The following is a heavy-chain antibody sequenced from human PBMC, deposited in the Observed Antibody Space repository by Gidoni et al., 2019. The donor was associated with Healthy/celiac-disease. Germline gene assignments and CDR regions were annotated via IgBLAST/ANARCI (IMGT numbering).Heavy chain of an antibody. V-gene: IGHV4-38-2*01. CDR1: GYSISSGYY. Sequence: QVQLQESGPGLVTPSETLSLTCAVSGYSISSGYYWGWIRQPPGKGLEWIGSIYHSGSTYYNPSLKSRVTISVDTSKNQFSLKLSSVTAADTAVYYCATGTTFYWGQGTLVTVSS. J-gene: IGHJ4*02. CDR3: ATGTTFY. D-gene: IGHD1-7*01. CDR2: IYHSGST.